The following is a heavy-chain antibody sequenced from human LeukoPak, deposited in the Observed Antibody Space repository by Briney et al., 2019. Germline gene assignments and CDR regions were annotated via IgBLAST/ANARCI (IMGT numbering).Heavy chain of an antibody. CDR3: ARRSVVVVAATRKAFDI. D-gene: IGHD2-15*01. V-gene: IGHV4-34*01. CDR2: INHSGCT. J-gene: IGHJ3*02. CDR1: GGSFSGYY. Sequence: SETLSLTCAVYGGSFSGYYWSWIRQPPGKGLEWIGEINHSGCTNYNPSLKSRVTISVDTSKNQFSLKLGSVTAADTAVYYCARRSVVVVAATRKAFDIWGQGTMVTVSS.